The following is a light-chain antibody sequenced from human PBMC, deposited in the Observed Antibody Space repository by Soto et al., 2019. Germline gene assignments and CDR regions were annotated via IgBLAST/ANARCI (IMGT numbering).Light chain of an antibody. CDR3: QQCDTSRTWT. J-gene: IGKJ1*01. CDR2: GAS. CDR1: QSVSSK. V-gene: IGKV3-20*01. Sequence: EIVMTQSPATLSVSPGEGATLSCRASQSVSSKLAWYQQKPGQAPRLLIYGASSRASGIPDRFSGSGSGTDFTLTISRLEPEDFAVYYCQQCDTSRTWTFGQGTKVDIK.